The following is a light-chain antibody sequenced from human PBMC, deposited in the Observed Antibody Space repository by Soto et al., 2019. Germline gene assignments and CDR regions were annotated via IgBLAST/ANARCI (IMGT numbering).Light chain of an antibody. CDR3: QQLNSYPPRYT. CDR2: AAS. V-gene: IGKV1-9*01. J-gene: IGKJ2*01. Sequence: DIQLTQSPSFLSVSVGDRVTITCRASQGISSYLAWYQQKPGKAPKLLIYAASTLQSGVPSRFSGSGSGTEFTLTISSLQPEDFATYSCQQLNSYPPRYTFGQGTKLEIK. CDR1: QGISSY.